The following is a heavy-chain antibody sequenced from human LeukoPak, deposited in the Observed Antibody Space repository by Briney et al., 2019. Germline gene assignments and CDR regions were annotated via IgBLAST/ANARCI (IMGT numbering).Heavy chain of an antibody. CDR3: ARESVKFDY. J-gene: IGHJ4*02. Sequence: PGGSLRLSCVASGLPIGDFVMHWVRQAPGQGLEWVSLISGDGVSTFFTDSVKGRFSISRDNSKNSLFLEMSSLRTEDTAMYYCARESVKFDYWGQGTLVAVSS. CDR1: GLPIGDFV. CDR2: ISGDGVST. V-gene: IGHV3-43*02. D-gene: IGHD4-11*01.